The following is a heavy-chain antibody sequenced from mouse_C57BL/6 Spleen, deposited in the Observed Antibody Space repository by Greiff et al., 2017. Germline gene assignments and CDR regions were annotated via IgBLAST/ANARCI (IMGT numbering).Heavy chain of an antibody. J-gene: IGHJ1*03. Sequence: VQLQQSGAELVKPGASVKLSCTASGFNIKDYYMHWVQQRTEQGLEWIGMIGPVDGETKYAPKFQGKATITADTSSNTAYLQLSSLTAEDTAVYYCARGYYGSSPDWYFDVWGTGTTVTVSS. CDR3: ARGYYGSSPDWYFDV. V-gene: IGHV14-2*01. D-gene: IGHD1-1*01. CDR1: GFNIKDYY. CDR2: IGPVDGET.